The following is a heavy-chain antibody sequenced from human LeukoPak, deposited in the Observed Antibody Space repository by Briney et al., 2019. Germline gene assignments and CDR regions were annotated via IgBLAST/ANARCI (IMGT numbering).Heavy chain of an antibody. V-gene: IGHV1-69*01. CDR3: ARGRYYDFWSGPKNAFDI. Sequence: SVKVSCKASGGTFSSYATSWVRQAPGQGLEWMGGIIPIFGTANYAQKFQGRVTITADESTSTAYMELSSLRSEDTAVYYCARGRYYDFWSGPKNAFDIWGQGTMVTVSS. CDR2: IIPIFGTA. CDR1: GGTFSSYA. J-gene: IGHJ3*02. D-gene: IGHD3-3*01.